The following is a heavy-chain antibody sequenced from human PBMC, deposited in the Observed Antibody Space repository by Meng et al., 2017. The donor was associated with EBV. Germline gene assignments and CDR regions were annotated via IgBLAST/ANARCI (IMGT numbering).Heavy chain of an antibody. J-gene: IGHJ4*02. CDR1: GGTFSRYA. Sequence: VERVQWGVGGKKRGSLVKVSWKASGGTFSRYAISWVRQCPGQGLEWMGGIIPMFGTANYAQKFQGRVTITADKSTSTAYMELSSLRSEDTAVYYCARAEIAAAGRLDYWGQGTLVTVSS. D-gene: IGHD6-13*01. V-gene: IGHV1-69*06. CDR3: ARAEIAAAGRLDY. CDR2: IIPMFGTA.